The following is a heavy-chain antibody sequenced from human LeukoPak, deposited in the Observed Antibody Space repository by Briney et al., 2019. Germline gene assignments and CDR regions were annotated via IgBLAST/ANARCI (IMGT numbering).Heavy chain of an antibody. J-gene: IGHJ4*02. V-gene: IGHV4-39*07. CDR3: ARVPRMTWSSHFDY. CDR1: GGSISSSSYY. CDR2: IYYSGST. D-gene: IGHD6-13*01. Sequence: SETXXLTCTVSGGSISSSSYYWGWIRQPPGXGLEWIGSIYYSGSTYYNPSLKSRVTISVDTSKNQFSLRLSSVTAADTAVYYCARVPRMTWSSHFDYWGQGTLVTVSS.